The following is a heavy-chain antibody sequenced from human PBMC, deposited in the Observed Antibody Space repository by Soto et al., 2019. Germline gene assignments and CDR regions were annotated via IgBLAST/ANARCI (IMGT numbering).Heavy chain of an antibody. CDR1: GGSISSGDYY. V-gene: IGHV4-30-4*01. CDR3: ARDRRVVVVPAAIEYYYYYYGMDV. Sequence: SETLSLTCTVSGGSISSGDYYWSWIRQPPGKGLEWIGYIYYSGSTYYNPSLKSRVTISVDTSKNQFSLKLSSVTAADTAVYYCARDRRVVVVPAAIEYYYYYYGMDVWGQGTTVTVSS. CDR2: IYYSGST. J-gene: IGHJ6*02. D-gene: IGHD2-2*02.